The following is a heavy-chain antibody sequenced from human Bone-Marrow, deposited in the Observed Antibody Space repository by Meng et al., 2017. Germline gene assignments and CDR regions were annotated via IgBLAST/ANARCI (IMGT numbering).Heavy chain of an antibody. Sequence: DVQLVQSGGGLVQPGGLLRLLWSASGLTFSNYAMSAVRQAPGQGLEWDSAISGRGGSTYYADSVKGRFTISRDNSKNTLYLQMNSLRAEDTAVYYCAEGGLEGDFDYWGQGTLVTVSS. CDR3: AEGGLEGDFDY. CDR1: GLTFSNYA. V-gene: IGHV3-23*04. D-gene: IGHD1-1*01. J-gene: IGHJ4*02. CDR2: ISGRGGST.